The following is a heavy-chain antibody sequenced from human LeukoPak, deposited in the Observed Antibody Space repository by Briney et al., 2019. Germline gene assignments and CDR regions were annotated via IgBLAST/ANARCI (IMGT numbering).Heavy chain of an antibody. CDR2: ISYDGSNK. D-gene: IGHD3-3*01. Sequence: PGGSLRLSCAASGFTFSSYGMHWVRQAPGKGLEWVALISYDGSNKFYADSVKDRFTISRDNSKNMLYLQMDSLRAEDTAVYYCAKNKDYDFWSGADYWGQGTLVTVSS. CDR1: GFTFSSYG. V-gene: IGHV3-30*18. CDR3: AKNKDYDFWSGADY. J-gene: IGHJ4*02.